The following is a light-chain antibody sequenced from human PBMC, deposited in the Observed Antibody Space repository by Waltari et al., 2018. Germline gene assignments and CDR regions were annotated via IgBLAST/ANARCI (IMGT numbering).Light chain of an antibody. V-gene: IGLV4-60*03. CDR2: LEGSGSY. CDR1: SGHSSYI. J-gene: IGLJ2*01. Sequence: QPVLTQSSSASASLGSSVKLTCPLSSGHSSYIIAWHQQQPGKAPRYLMKLEGSGSYSKGSGVPDRFSGSSSVADRYLIISNIQSEDEADYYCETWHSNTQVFGGGTKLTVL. CDR3: ETWHSNTQV.